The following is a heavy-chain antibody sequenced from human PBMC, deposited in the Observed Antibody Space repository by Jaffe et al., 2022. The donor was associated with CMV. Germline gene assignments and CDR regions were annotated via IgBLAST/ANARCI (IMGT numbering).Heavy chain of an antibody. D-gene: IGHD6-19*01. CDR2: ITGGGANT. CDR3: VKGGWADV. V-gene: IGHV3-23*01. CDR1: GFTFSTYV. Sequence: EVQLLESGGGLVQPGGSLRLSCAASGFTFSTYVMTWVRQAPGKGLEWVSGITGGGANTYYANSVKGRFTISRDDSKNTLYLQMNSLRAEDTAVYYCVKGGWADVWGQGTTVTVSS. J-gene: IGHJ6*02.